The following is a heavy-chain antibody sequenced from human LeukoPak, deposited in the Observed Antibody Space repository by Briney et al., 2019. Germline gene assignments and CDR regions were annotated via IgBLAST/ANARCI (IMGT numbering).Heavy chain of an antibody. CDR3: ARDVHGDYGSGWFDP. J-gene: IGHJ5*02. CDR2: IMPLFGTA. CDR1: GGTFNNSA. D-gene: IGHD4-17*01. V-gene: IGHV1-69*05. Sequence: ASVKVSCKTSGGTFNNSAISWVRQAPGQGLEWLGGIMPLFGTAGYAQKFQGRVTITKDESTRTVYLELTSLTSDDTAVYCCARDVHGDYGSGWFDPWGQGTLVSVSS.